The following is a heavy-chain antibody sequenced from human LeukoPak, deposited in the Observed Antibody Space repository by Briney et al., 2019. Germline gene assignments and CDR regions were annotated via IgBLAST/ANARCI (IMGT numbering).Heavy chain of an antibody. CDR3: VKDSACGDYEMDY. J-gene: IGHJ4*02. CDR1: GFTFSSYA. D-gene: IGHD4-17*01. V-gene: IGHV3-64D*06. Sequence: GGSLSLSCSASGFTFSSYAMHWVRQAPGKGLEYFSAISSNGGSTYYAASVKGRFTISRDNSKNTLYLQMSSLRAEDTAVYYCVKDSACGDYEMDYWGQGTLVTVSS. CDR2: ISSNGGST.